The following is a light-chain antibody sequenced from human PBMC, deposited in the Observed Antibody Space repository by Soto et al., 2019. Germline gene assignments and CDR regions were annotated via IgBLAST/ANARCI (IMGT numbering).Light chain of an antibody. Sequence: EIVLTQSPATLSLSPGERATLSCRASQSVSSYLAWYQQKPGQAPRLLIYDASNRAAGIPARFSGRGSGTDFTLTLGSLEPEDFAVYYCQQRSDWPLTFGGGTQVEIK. CDR2: DAS. CDR1: QSVSSY. CDR3: QQRSDWPLT. V-gene: IGKV3-11*01. J-gene: IGKJ4*01.